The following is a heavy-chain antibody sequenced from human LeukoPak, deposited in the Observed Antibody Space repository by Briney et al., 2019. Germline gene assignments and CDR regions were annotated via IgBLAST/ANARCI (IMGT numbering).Heavy chain of an antibody. D-gene: IGHD3-22*01. CDR2: ISYDGSNK. CDR3: ARGGDYYESSGYIPY. CDR1: GFTFSSYA. Sequence: GGSLGLSCAASGFTFSSYAMHWVRQAPGKGLEWVAVISYDGSNKYYADSVKGRFTISRDNSKNTLYLQMNSLRAEDTAVYYCARGGDYYESSGYIPYWGQGTLVTVSS. J-gene: IGHJ4*02. V-gene: IGHV3-30-3*01.